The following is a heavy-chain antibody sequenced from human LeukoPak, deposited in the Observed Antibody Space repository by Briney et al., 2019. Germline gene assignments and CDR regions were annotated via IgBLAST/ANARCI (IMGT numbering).Heavy chain of an antibody. Sequence: PGRSLRLSCAASGFTFSSYGMHWVRQALGKGLEWVAVISYDGSNKYYADSVKGRFTISRDNSKNTLYLQMNSLRAEDTAVYYCAKGADYYYYGMDVWGKGTTVTVSS. CDR3: AKGADYYYYGMDV. V-gene: IGHV3-30*18. J-gene: IGHJ6*04. CDR2: ISYDGSNK. CDR1: GFTFSSYG.